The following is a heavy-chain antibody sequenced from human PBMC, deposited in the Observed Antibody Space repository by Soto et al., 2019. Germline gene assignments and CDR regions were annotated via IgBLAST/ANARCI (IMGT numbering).Heavy chain of an antibody. CDR2: ISGSGGST. CDR1: GFTFSSDA. CDR3: AKGLSSGCYSFDY. V-gene: IGHV3-23*01. Sequence: EVQLLESGGGLVQPGGSLSLSCAASGFTFSSDAMSWVRQAPGKGLEWVSAISGSGGSTYYADSVKGRFTISRDNSKNTLYLQMNSLRAEDTAVYYCAKGLSSGCYSFDYWGQGALVTVS. D-gene: IGHD6-19*01. J-gene: IGHJ4*02.